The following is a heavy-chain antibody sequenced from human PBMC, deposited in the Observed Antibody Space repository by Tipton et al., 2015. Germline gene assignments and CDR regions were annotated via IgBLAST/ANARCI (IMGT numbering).Heavy chain of an antibody. CDR3: ARDECSGSRCYSGIGWFDP. J-gene: IGHJ5*02. Sequence: QSGAEVKKPGSSVKVSCKASGGMFMRYPISWVRQAPGQGLEWVGGLVPMLRVPNYAQKFQGRVTISADESTTTSYMELTGLKFEDTAVYYCARDECSGSRCYSGIGWFDPWGQGTLVTVSS. V-gene: IGHV1-69*01. CDR1: GGMFMRYP. D-gene: IGHD2-15*01. CDR2: LVPMLRVP.